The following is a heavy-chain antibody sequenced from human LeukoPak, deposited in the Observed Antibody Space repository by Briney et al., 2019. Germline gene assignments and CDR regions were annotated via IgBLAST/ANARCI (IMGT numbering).Heavy chain of an antibody. D-gene: IGHD3-16*01. Sequence: PSETLSLTCAVYGGSFSGYYWSWIRQPPGKGLEWIGEINHSGSTNYNPSLKSRVTISVDTSKNQFSLKLSSVTAADTAVYYCARDSYVDSTPLGYWGQGTLVTVSS. V-gene: IGHV4-34*01. CDR2: INHSGST. CDR1: GGSFSGYY. J-gene: IGHJ4*02. CDR3: ARDSYVDSTPLGY.